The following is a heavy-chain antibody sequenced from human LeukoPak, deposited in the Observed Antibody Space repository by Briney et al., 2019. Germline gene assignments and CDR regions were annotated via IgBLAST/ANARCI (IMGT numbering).Heavy chain of an antibody. J-gene: IGHJ5*02. CDR1: GFTFSIYA. V-gene: IGHV3-30*04. D-gene: IGHD5-18*01. CDR2: ISYDGSNK. Sequence: GGSLRLSCAASGFTFSIYAMHWVRQAPGQGLEWVAVISYDGSNKYYADSVKGRFTISRDNSKNTLYLQMNSLRAEDTAVYFCASGKYRYGDNWFDPWGQGTLVTVSS. CDR3: ASGKYRYGDNWFDP.